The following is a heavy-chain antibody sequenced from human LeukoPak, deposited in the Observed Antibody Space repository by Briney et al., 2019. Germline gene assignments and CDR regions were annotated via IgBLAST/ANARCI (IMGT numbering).Heavy chain of an antibody. CDR3: ARLPGGDSSSVVAFDI. V-gene: IGHV4-4*07. CDR1: GGSIGTYY. Sequence: SETLSLTCAVSGGSIGTYYWSWIRQPAGKGLEWIGRIYTSGSTNYNPSLKSRVTMSVDPFKNHFSLNLRSVTAADTAVYYCARLPGGDSSSVVAFDIWGQGTMVTVSS. J-gene: IGHJ3*02. CDR2: IYTSGST. D-gene: IGHD2-21*02.